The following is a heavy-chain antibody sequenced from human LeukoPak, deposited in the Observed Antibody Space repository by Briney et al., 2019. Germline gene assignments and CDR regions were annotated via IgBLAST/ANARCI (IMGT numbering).Heavy chain of an antibody. CDR2: IKQDGSEK. V-gene: IGHV3-7*01. Sequence: GGSLRLSCAASGFTFSSYWMSWVRQAPGKGLEWVANIKQDGSEKYYVDSVKGRFTISRDNAKNSLYLQMNSLRAEDTAVHYCASSLRGAIVVVPAAIRGGAFDIWGQGTMVTVSS. CDR3: ASSLRGAIVVVPAAIRGGAFDI. D-gene: IGHD2-2*02. J-gene: IGHJ3*02. CDR1: GFTFSSYW.